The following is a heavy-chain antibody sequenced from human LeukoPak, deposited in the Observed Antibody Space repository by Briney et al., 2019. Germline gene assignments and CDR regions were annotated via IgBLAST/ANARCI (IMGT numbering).Heavy chain of an antibody. J-gene: IGHJ6*02. D-gene: IGHD4-17*01. CDR2: ISGSGGGT. V-gene: IGHV3-23*01. CDR3: ARDSPPPTVTTRPRYYYYGMDV. CDR1: GFTFSSYA. Sequence: GGSLRLSCAASGFTFSSYAMSWVRQAPGKGLEWVSAISGSGGGTYYADSVKGRFTISRDNSKNTLYLQMNSLRAEDTAVYYCARDSPPPTVTTRPRYYYYGMDVWGQGTTVTVSS.